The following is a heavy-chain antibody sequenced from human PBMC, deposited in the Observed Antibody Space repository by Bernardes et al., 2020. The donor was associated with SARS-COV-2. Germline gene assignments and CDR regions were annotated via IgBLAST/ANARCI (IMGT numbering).Heavy chain of an antibody. J-gene: IGHJ4*02. CDR1: GVSVSICSDY. D-gene: IGHD3-22*01. V-gene: IGHV4-61*02. CDR3: ARIKVYYDSNGQPAYYFDD. Sequence: SETLSLTCTVSGVSVSICSDYWIRVRPPAGMELEWIVRIYSSGSSKYNSSLNGLVTITIDTSTDQFSLMLSPVTAADTAEYYCARIKVYYDSNGQPAYYFDDWGQGTLVTVSS. CDR2: IYSSGSS.